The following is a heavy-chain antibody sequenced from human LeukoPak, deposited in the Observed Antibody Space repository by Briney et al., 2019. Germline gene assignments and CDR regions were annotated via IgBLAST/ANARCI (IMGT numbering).Heavy chain of an antibody. CDR2: VSASGGRT. D-gene: IGHD1-14*01. V-gene: IGHV3-23*01. CDR1: GFTFSSYA. CDR3: AKEGPGPCVEY. J-gene: IGHJ4*02. Sequence: GGSLRLSCAASGFTFSSYAMSWVRLAPGKGLEWVSAVSASGGRTYYADSVKGRFTISRDNSKNTLYVQMNSLRVEDTAVYYCAKEGPGPCVEYWGQGALVTVSS.